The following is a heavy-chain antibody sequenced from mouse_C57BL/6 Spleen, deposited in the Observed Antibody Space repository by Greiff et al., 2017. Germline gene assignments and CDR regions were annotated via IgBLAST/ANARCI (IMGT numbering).Heavy chain of an antibody. J-gene: IGHJ4*01. CDR1: GFSLTSYA. CDR3: SRNHYYCSSHYAMDY. V-gene: IGHV2-9-1*01. Sequence: VQLQESGPGLVAPSQSLSITCTVSGFSLTSYAISWVRQPPGKGLEWLGVIWTGGGTNYNSALKSRLSISKDNSKSPVFLKMNSLQTDDTARYYCSRNHYYCSSHYAMDYWGQGTSVTVSS. D-gene: IGHD1-1*01. CDR2: IWTGGGT.